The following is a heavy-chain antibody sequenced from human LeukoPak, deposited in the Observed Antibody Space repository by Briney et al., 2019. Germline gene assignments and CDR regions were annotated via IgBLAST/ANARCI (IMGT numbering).Heavy chain of an antibody. Sequence: PGGSLKLSCAASGFTFSSYAMHWVRQAPGKGLEWVAVISYDGSNKYYADSVKGRFTISRDNSKNTLYLQMNSLRAEDTAVYYCARASRFSGYENFDYWGQGTLVTVSS. CDR1: GFTFSSYA. D-gene: IGHD5-12*01. CDR2: ISYDGSNK. V-gene: IGHV3-30*01. CDR3: ARASRFSGYENFDY. J-gene: IGHJ4*02.